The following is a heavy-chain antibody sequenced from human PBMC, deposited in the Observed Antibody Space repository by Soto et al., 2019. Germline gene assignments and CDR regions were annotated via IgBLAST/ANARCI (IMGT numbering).Heavy chain of an antibody. CDR3: ATIAVPPAFDI. Sequence: GGSLRLSCAASGFIFSSYGMNWVRQAPGKGLEWVAVMSFDGSIKYYADSVKGRFTISRDNSKNTPYLQMNSLRAEDTAVYYCATIAVPPAFDIWGRGTMVTVSS. J-gene: IGHJ3*02. D-gene: IGHD6-19*01. V-gene: IGHV3-30*03. CDR2: MSFDGSIK. CDR1: GFIFSSYG.